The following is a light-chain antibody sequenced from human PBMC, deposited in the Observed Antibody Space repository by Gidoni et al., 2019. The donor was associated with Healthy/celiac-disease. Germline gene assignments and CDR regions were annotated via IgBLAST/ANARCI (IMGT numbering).Light chain of an antibody. J-gene: IGKJ1*01. CDR2: GSS. V-gene: IGKV3-20*01. CDR1: QSVISSY. CDR3: QQYGSSSWT. Sequence: DIVLTQSPGTLSLSPGERATLSCRASQSVISSYLAWYQQKPGQAPRLIIYGSSSRATGIHDRFSGSGSGTDFTLTISRLEPEDCAVYYCQQYGSSSWTCXXXTKVEIK.